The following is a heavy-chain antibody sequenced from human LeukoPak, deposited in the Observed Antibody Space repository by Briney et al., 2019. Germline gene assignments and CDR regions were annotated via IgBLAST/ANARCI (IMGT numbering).Heavy chain of an antibody. CDR3: ARAERLKGGMDV. V-gene: IGHV3-23*01. CDR2: ISGSGGST. Sequence: PGGSLRLSCAASGFTFSSYGMSWVRQAPGKGLEWVSAISGSGGSTYYADSVKGRFTISRDNSKNTLYLQMNSLRAEDTAVYYCARAERLKGGMDVWGKGTTVTVSS. D-gene: IGHD1-1*01. J-gene: IGHJ6*03. CDR1: GFTFSSYG.